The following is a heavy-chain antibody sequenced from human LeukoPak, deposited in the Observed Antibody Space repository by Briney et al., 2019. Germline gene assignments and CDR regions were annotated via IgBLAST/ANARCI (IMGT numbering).Heavy chain of an antibody. D-gene: IGHD3-10*01. Sequence: GASVKVSCKASGYTFTSYAMHWVRQAPGQRLEWMGWINAGNGNTKYSQKFQGRVTITRDTSASTAYMELSSLRSEDTAVYYCARGRGVAKYHFDYWGQGTLVTVSS. J-gene: IGHJ4*02. V-gene: IGHV1-3*01. CDR1: GYTFTSYA. CDR3: ARGRGVAKYHFDY. CDR2: INAGNGNT.